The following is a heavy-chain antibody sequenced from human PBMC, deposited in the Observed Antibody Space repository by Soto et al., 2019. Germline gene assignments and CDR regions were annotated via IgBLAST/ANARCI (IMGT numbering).Heavy chain of an antibody. J-gene: IGHJ5*02. D-gene: IGHD6-13*01. CDR2: IIPIFGTA. Sequence: GASVKVSCKASGGTFSSYAISWVRQAPGQGLEWMGGIIPIFGTANYAQKFQGRVTITADKSTSTAYMELSSLRSEDTAVYYCARGAQQLVWDNWFDPWGQGTLVTVSS. V-gene: IGHV1-69*06. CDR3: ARGAQQLVWDNWFDP. CDR1: GGTFSSYA.